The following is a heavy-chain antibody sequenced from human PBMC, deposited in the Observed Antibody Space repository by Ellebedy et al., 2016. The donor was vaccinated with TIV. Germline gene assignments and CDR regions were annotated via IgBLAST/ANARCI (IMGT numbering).Heavy chain of an antibody. CDR3: ARDGAYNYDTYWYFDL. D-gene: IGHD5-18*01. J-gene: IGHJ2*01. Sequence: GGSLRLSCEASGFTFSNSNLNWVRQAPGKGLEWVSYISTGSRNIYYADSVKGRFTISRDNAKNSLYPHMNSLRDEDTAVYYCARDGAYNYDTYWYFDLWGRGTLVTASS. CDR1: GFTFSNSN. CDR2: ISTGSRNI. V-gene: IGHV3-48*02.